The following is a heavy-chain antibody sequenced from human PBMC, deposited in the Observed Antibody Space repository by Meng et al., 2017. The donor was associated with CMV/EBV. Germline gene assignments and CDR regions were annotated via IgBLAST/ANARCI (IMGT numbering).Heavy chain of an antibody. CDR3: ARGRRGCSSTSCYKYFDY. CDR1: GFTFSSYE. D-gene: IGHD2-2*02. J-gene: IGHJ4*02. V-gene: IGHV3-48*03. Sequence: GSLRLSCAASGFTFSSYEMNWVRQAPGKGLEWVSYISSSGSTIYYADSVKGRFTISRDNAKNSLYLQMNSLRAEDTAVYYCARGRRGCSSTSCYKYFDYWGQGTLVTVSS. CDR2: ISSSGSTI.